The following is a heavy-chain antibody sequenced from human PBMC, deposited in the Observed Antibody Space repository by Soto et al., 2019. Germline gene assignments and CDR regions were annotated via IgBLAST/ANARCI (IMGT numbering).Heavy chain of an antibody. J-gene: IGHJ6*02. CDR2: IYYSGNT. CDR3: SSSSLDLMAF. CDR1: GGFLRRCYYY. Sequence: SENLSLPYSVSGGFLRRCYYYWCWIRQPPGKGLEWIGNIYYSGNTYYNPSLKSRLIISIDTSKNQFSLKVGSVTAADTAVYYCSSSSLDLMAFRGQGTTVTGSS. V-gene: IGHV4-30-4*01.